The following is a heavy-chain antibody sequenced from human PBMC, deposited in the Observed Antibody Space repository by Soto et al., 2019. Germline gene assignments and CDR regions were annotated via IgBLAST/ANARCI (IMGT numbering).Heavy chain of an antibody. Sequence: GGSLRLSCAASGFTFSRYGMHWVRQAPGKGLEWVAVTWYDGSNKYYADSVKGRFTISRDNSNNTLYLQMNSLRVEDTGVYYCAKGDTTDPLHYWGQGNLVTVSS. CDR3: AKGDTTDPLHY. CDR2: TWYDGSNK. V-gene: IGHV3-33*06. CDR1: GFTFSRYG. D-gene: IGHD2-2*01. J-gene: IGHJ4*02.